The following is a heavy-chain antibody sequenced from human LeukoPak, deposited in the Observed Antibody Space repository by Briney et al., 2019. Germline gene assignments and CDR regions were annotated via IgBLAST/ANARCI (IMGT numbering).Heavy chain of an antibody. CDR3: ARVHSSSWYVYFQH. CDR1: GGSISSNSHY. J-gene: IGHJ1*01. CDR2: INHSGST. Sequence: SETLSLTCTVSGGSISSNSHYWGWIRQPPGKGLEWIGEINHSGSTNYNPSLKSRVTISVDTSKNQFSLKLSSVTAADTAVYYCARVHSSSWYVYFQHWGQGTLVTVSS. D-gene: IGHD6-13*01. V-gene: IGHV4-39*07.